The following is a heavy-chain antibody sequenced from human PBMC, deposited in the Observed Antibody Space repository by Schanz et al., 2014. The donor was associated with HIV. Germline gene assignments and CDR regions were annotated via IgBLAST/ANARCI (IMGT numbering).Heavy chain of an antibody. J-gene: IGHJ3*01. D-gene: IGHD3-22*01. CDR3: ARDFSQGRDSSGPYDAFDL. CDR2: IKEDGIEK. CDR1: GFTFSDHY. V-gene: IGHV3-7*01. Sequence: EVHLVESGGGLVQPGGSLRLSCAASGFTFSDHYMDWVRQAPGKGLEWVANIKEDGIEKYYVDSVKGRFTISRDNAKNSLYLNMYSLRAEDTAVYYCARDFSQGRDSSGPYDAFDLWGQGTMVTVSA.